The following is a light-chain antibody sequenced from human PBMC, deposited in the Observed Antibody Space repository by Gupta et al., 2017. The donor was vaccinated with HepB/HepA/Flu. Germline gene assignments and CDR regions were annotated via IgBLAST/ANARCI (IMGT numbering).Light chain of an antibody. CDR3: QQYDSSPFT. CDR1: QCVSSSY. J-gene: IGKJ3*01. CDR2: GAS. V-gene: IGKV3-20*01. Sequence: VLTQYPATLPLSPGERATLSCRASQCVSSSYLAWYQQKPGQAPRLLIYGASSRATGIPDRFSGSGSGTDFTLTISRLEPEDFAVYYCQQYDSSPFTFGPGTKVDIK.